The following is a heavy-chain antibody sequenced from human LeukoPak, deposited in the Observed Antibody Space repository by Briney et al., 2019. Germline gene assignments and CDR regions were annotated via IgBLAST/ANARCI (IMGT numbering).Heavy chain of an antibody. V-gene: IGHV4-39*01. D-gene: IGHD6-13*01. CDR1: GGSISSSSYY. CDR2: IYYSGST. Sequence: SETLSLTCTVSGGSISSSSYYWGWIRQPPGKGLEWIGSIYYSGSTYYNPSLKSRVTISVDTSKNQFSLKLSSVTAADTAVCYCARGLGPRYSSSWYYYYYGMDVWGQGNTVTVSS. CDR3: ARGLGPRYSSSWYYYYYGMDV. J-gene: IGHJ6*02.